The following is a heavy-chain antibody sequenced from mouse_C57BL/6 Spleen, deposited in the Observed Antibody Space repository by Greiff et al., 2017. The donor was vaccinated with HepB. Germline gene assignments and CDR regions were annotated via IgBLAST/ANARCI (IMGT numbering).Heavy chain of an antibody. CDR3: AKNRDSSSYYYAMDY. CDR1: GFSLTSYG. J-gene: IGHJ4*01. CDR2: IWRGGST. V-gene: IGHV2-5*01. Sequence: VQLQQSGPGLVQPSQSLSITCTASGFSLTSYGVHWVRQSPGKGLEWLGVIWRGGSTDYNAAFMARLSITKDNSKSQVFFKMNSLQADDTAVYYCAKNRDSSSYYYAMDYWGQGTSVTVSS. D-gene: IGHD3-2*02.